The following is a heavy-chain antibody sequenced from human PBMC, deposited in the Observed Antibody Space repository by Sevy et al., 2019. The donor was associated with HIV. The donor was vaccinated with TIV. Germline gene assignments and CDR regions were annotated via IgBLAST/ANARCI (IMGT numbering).Heavy chain of an antibody. CDR2: INAGNGNT. CDR1: GYTFTSYA. Sequence: ASVKVSCKASGYTFTSYAMHWVRRAPGQRLEWMGWINAGNGNTKYSQKFQGRVTITRDTSASTAYMELSSLRSEDTAVYYCARGRYYYGSGSPNPHLDYWGQGTLVTVSS. V-gene: IGHV1-3*01. J-gene: IGHJ4*02. CDR3: ARGRYYYGSGSPNPHLDY. D-gene: IGHD3-10*01.